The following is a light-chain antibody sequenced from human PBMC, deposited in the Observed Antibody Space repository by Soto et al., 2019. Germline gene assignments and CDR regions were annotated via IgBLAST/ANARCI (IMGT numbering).Light chain of an antibody. Sequence: QSVVTQAPSVXGTPGQRVTISCSGSSSNIESNXXYWYQQLPGTAPKLLIYNNNQRPSGVPDRFSGSKSGTSASLAITGLRSDDEADYYCATWDDDLYTPIIGGGTKVTVL. CDR2: NNN. CDR1: SSNIESNX. CDR3: ATWDDDLYTPI. J-gene: IGLJ2*01. V-gene: IGLV1-47*02.